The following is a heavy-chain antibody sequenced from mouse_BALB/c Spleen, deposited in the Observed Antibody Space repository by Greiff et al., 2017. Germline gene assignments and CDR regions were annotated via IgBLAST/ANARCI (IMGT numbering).Heavy chain of an antibody. D-gene: IGHD1-1*01. CDR1: GYTFTSYW. CDR3: TREGYYGSSLYAMED. J-gene: IGHJ4*01. Sequence: QVQLQQSGAELVRPGASVKLSCKASGYTFTSYWINWVKQRPGQGLEWIGNIYPSDSYTNYNQKFKDKATLTVDKSSSTAYLQLSSPTSEDSAVYYCTREGYYGSSLYAMEDWGEGTSVTVSS. V-gene: IGHV1-69*02. CDR2: IYPSDSYT.